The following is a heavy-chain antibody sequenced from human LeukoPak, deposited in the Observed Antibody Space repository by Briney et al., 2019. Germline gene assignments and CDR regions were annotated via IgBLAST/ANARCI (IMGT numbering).Heavy chain of an antibody. J-gene: IGHJ3*02. CDR1: GITFSSYW. Sequence: GGSLRLSCAASGITFSSYWMHWVRQAPGKGLVWVSRINSDGSSTSYADSVKGRFTISRDNAKNTLYLQMNSLRAEDTAVYYCARVASYYDSSGYSYAFDIWGQGTMVTVSS. V-gene: IGHV3-74*01. D-gene: IGHD3-22*01. CDR3: ARVASYYDSSGYSYAFDI. CDR2: INSDGSST.